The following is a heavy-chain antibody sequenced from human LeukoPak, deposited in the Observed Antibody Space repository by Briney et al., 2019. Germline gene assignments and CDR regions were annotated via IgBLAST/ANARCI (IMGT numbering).Heavy chain of an antibody. J-gene: IGHJ6*02. CDR1: GYTFTSYD. CDR2: MNPNSGNT. D-gene: IGHD2-2*03. V-gene: IGHV1-8*01. Sequence: ASVKVSCKASGYTFTSYDINWVRQATGQGLEWMGWMNPNSGNTGYAQRFQGRVTMTRNTSISTAYMELSSLRSEDTAVYYCARGGSGSWILYGMDVWGQGTTVTVSS. CDR3: ARGGSGSWILYGMDV.